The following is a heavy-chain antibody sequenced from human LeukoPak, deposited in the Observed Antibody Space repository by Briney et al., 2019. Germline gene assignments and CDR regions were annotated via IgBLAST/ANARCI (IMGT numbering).Heavy chain of an antibody. CDR2: ISYDGSNK. J-gene: IGHJ4*02. Sequence: GGSLRLSCAASGFTLSSYAMHWVRQAPGKGLEWVALISYDGSNKYYADSVKGRFTISRDNSKNTLYLQMNSLRAEDTAVYYCARSRWAAAGRGRAYYFDYWGQGTLVTVSS. CDR1: GFTLSSYA. D-gene: IGHD6-13*01. V-gene: IGHV3-30-3*01. CDR3: ARSRWAAAGRGRAYYFDY.